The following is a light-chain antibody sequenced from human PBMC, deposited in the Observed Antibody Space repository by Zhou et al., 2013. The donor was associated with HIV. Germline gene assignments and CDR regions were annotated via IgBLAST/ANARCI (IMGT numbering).Light chain of an antibody. Sequence: EIVLTQSPATLSLSPGERATLSCRASQSVSSYLAWYQQKPGQAPRLLIYDASNRATGIPARFSGSGSGTDFTLTISSLEPEDFAVYYCQQHGNSPWTFGQGTKVEIK. V-gene: IGKV3-11*01. J-gene: IGKJ1*01. CDR2: DAS. CDR1: QSVSSY. CDR3: QQHGNSPWT.